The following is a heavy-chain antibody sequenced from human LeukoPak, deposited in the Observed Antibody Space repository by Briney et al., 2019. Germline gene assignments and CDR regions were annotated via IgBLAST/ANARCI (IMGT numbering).Heavy chain of an antibody. Sequence: PGRSLRLSCAASGFTFSSYSMNWVRQAPGKGLEFVSFISSSGSYIYYADSVTGRFTISRANAKNSLYLQMNSLRAEDTAVYYCARDFRGDIADLGGVLGFDYWGQRTPVTVSS. CDR3: ARDFRGDIADLGGVLGFDY. D-gene: IGHD5-12*01. CDR2: ISSSGSYI. J-gene: IGHJ4*02. V-gene: IGHV3-21*01. CDR1: GFTFSSYS.